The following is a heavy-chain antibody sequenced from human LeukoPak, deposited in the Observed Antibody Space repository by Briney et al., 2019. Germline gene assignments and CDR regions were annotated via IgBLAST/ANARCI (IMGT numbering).Heavy chain of an antibody. CDR1: GFTFSGSA. V-gene: IGHV3-73*01. D-gene: IGHD6-13*01. Sequence: GGSLRLSCAASGFTFSGSAMHWVRQASGKGLEWVGGIRSKANSYATAYAASVKGRFTISRDDSKNTAYLQMNSLKTEDTAVYYCTRGIAAAGTLGVQHWGQGTLVTVSS. CDR2: IRSKANSYAT. J-gene: IGHJ1*01. CDR3: TRGIAAAGTLGVQH.